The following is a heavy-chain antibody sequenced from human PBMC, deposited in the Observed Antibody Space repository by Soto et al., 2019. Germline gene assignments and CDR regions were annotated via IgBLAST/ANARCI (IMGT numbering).Heavy chain of an antibody. Sequence: SETLSLTCTVSGGSISSGGYYWSWIRQHPGKGLEWIGYIYYSGSTYYNPSLKSRVTISVDTSKNQFSLKLSSVTAADTAVYYCARVPKATLAADYWGQGTLVTVSS. V-gene: IGHV4-31*03. CDR1: GGSISSGGYY. D-gene: IGHD1-26*01. CDR2: IYYSGST. CDR3: ARVPKATLAADY. J-gene: IGHJ4*02.